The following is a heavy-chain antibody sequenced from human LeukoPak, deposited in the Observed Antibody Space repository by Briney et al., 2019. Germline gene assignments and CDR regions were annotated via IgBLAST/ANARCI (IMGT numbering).Heavy chain of an antibody. CDR3: ARDPSSGWDY. V-gene: IGHV1-2*02. D-gene: IGHD6-19*01. CDR1: GYTFTSYD. J-gene: IGHJ4*02. Sequence: ASVKVSCKASGYTFTSYDINWVRQATGQGLEWMGWINPNSGGTNYAQKFQGRVTMTRDTSISTAYMELSRLRSDDTAVYYCARDPSSGWDYWGQGTLVTVSS. CDR2: INPNSGGT.